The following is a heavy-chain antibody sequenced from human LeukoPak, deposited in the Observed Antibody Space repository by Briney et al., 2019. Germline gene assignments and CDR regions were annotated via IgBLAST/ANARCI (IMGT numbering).Heavy chain of an antibody. J-gene: IGHJ4*02. Sequence: SETLSLTCAVSGGSISSSNWWSWVRQPPGKWLEWIGEIYHSGSTNYNPSLKSRVTISVDTSKNQFSLKLSSVTAADTAVYYCARKAATIKRGFDYWGQGTLVTVSS. V-gene: IGHV4-4*02. CDR2: IYHSGST. CDR1: GGSISSSNW. CDR3: ARKAATIKRGFDY. D-gene: IGHD5-12*01.